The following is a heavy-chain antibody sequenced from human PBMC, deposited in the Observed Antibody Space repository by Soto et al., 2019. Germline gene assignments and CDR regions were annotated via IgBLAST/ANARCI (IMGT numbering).Heavy chain of an antibody. Sequence: HPGGSLRLSCAASGFTFSSYAMSWVRQAPGKGLEWVSAISGSGVSTYYADSVKGRFTISRDNAKNSLYLQMNSLRAEDTAVYYCARDIYSASYLADYWGQGTLVTVSS. CDR3: ARDIYSASYLADY. V-gene: IGHV3-23*01. CDR2: ISGSGVST. CDR1: GFTFSSYA. J-gene: IGHJ4*02. D-gene: IGHD1-26*01.